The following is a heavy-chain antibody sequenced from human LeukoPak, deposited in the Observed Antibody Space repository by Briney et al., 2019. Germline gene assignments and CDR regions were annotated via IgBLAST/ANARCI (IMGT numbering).Heavy chain of an antibody. Sequence: CDMYWIPLAPGKGLGRVPSISRGGAYTYYADSVNSRYTISSDDTRNTPYLKMNGLSAEDTAVYYCSKKGQADNDGKPDWGQGTLVTVSS. V-gene: IGHV3-23*01. D-gene: IGHD1-1*01. CDR2: ISRGGAYT. J-gene: IGHJ4*02. CDR1: CD. CDR3: SKKGQADNDGKPD.